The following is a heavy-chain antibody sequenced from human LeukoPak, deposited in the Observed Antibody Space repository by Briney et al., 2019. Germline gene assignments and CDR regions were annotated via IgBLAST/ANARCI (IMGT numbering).Heavy chain of an antibody. V-gene: IGHV1-2*02. Sequence: GASVKVSCKASGYTFTGYYIHWVRQDPGQGLEWMGWVNPNSGGTNFAQKFQGRVTMTSDTSMSTAYMEMSGLRSDETAVYYCVRGLCTGTICYVFDYWGQGTLVTVTS. J-gene: IGHJ4*02. CDR2: VNPNSGGT. CDR1: GYTFTGYY. D-gene: IGHD2-2*01. CDR3: VRGLCTGTICYVFDY.